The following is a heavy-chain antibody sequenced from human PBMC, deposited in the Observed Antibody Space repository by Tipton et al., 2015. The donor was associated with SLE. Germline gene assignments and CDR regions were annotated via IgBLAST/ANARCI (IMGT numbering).Heavy chain of an antibody. CDR3: GRDSGSYRAFDS. CDR1: GGSISSYY. Sequence: TLSLTCTVSGGSISSYYWSWIRQPPGKGLEWIGEINHSGSTNYNPSLKRRVTISVDTTRNQFSLKLSSVTAADTAVYYCGRDSGSYRAFDSWGQGTMVTVSS. J-gene: IGHJ3*02. V-gene: IGHV4-34*01. CDR2: INHSGST. D-gene: IGHD1-26*01.